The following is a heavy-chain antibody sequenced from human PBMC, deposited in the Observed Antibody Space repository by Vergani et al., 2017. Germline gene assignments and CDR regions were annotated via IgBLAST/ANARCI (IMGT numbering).Heavy chain of an antibody. V-gene: IGHV3-30*02. CDR1: GFSVSNSG. CDR3: VRARCSGPCFMSNWFDS. J-gene: IGHJ5*01. Sequence: QVQLVKSGGGVVQPGGSLRLSCVASGFSVSNSGMHWVRQTPGKGLEWVAFIQYDGSDIFYADFVEGRFTISRDNSKNSLYLQMRSLRFDDTAVYYCVRARCSGPCFMSNWFDSWGQGTLVTVSS. D-gene: IGHD5-12*01. CDR2: IQYDGSDI.